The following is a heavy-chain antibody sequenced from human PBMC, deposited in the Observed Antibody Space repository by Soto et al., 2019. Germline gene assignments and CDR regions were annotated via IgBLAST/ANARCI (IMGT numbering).Heavy chain of an antibody. J-gene: IGHJ4*02. CDR2: IYYSGST. D-gene: IGHD6-19*01. Sequence: SETLSLTCTVSGGSISSGGYYWSWIRQHPGKGLEWIGYIYYSGSTYYNPSLKSRVTISVDTSKNQFSLKLSSVTAADTAVYYCARVLITAVAGSYFDYWGQGTLVTVSS. V-gene: IGHV4-31*03. CDR3: ARVLITAVAGSYFDY. CDR1: GGSISSGGYY.